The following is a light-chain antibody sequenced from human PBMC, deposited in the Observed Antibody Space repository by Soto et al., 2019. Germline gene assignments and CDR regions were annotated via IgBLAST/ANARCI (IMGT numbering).Light chain of an antibody. CDR1: QSLSRW. V-gene: IGKV1-5*03. J-gene: IGKJ1*01. CDR3: QKYNTGPQT. Sequence: SPSTLTAAAVGRHPVTFRASQSLSRWLAWYQQKPGKAPKLLIYKATNLPSGVPSRFSGSGYGTEFTLTISNLQPEDVAPYYCQKYNTGPQTFGEGTKVDNK. CDR2: KAT.